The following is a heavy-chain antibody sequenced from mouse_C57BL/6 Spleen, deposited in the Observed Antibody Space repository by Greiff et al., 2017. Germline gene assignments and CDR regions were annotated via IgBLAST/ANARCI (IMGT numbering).Heavy chain of an antibody. CDR2: IDPENGDT. Sequence: VQLQQSGAELVRPGASVTLSCTASGFNIKDDYLHWVKQRPEPGLEWIGWIDPENGDTEYASKFQGKATITADTASNTASLQLSSLTSEYTAVYYCTTYPLYYRFAYWGQGTLVTVSA. CDR1: GFNIKDDY. D-gene: IGHD2-1*01. J-gene: IGHJ3*01. V-gene: IGHV14-4*01. CDR3: TTYPLYYRFAY.